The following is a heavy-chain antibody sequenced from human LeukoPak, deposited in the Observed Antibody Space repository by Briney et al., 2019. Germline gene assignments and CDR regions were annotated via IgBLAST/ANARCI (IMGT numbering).Heavy chain of an antibody. V-gene: IGHV3-21*04. CDR2: ISSSSSYI. D-gene: IGHD2-2*01. CDR1: GFTFSSYS. Sequence: GGSLRLSCAASGFTFSSYSMNWVRQAPGKGLEWVSSISSSSSYIYYADSVKGRFTISRDNSKNTLYLQMNSLRAEDTAVYYCAREYCSSTSCYRSLSDAFDIWGQGTMVTVSS. CDR3: AREYCSSTSCYRSLSDAFDI. J-gene: IGHJ3*02.